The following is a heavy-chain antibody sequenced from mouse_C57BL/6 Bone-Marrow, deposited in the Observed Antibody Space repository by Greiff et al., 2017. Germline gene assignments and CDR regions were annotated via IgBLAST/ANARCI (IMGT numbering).Heavy chain of an antibody. CDR3: ARHHPITTVVARPFAY. CDR1: GSTFSSYG. D-gene: IGHD1-1*01. Sequence: EVKLMESGGDLVKPGGSLKLSCAASGSTFSSYGMSWVRQTPDKRLEWVATISSGGSYTYYPDSVNGRFTISRDNAKNTLYLQMSSLKSEDTAMYYCARHHPITTVVARPFAYWGQGTLVTVSA. J-gene: IGHJ3*01. V-gene: IGHV5-6*01. CDR2: ISSGGSYT.